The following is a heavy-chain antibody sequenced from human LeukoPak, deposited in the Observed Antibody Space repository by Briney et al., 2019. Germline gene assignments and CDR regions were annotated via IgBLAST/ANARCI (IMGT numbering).Heavy chain of an antibody. J-gene: IGHJ5*02. CDR1: GGSISSGSYY. Sequence: SETLSLTCTVSGGSISSGSYYWSWIRQPAGKGLEWIGRIYTSGSTNYNPSLKSRVTISVDTSKNQFSLKLSSVTAADTAVYYCAREMGVVVVAATTLDWFDPWGQGTLVTVSS. CDR3: AREMGVVVVAATTLDWFDP. V-gene: IGHV4-61*02. D-gene: IGHD2-15*01. CDR2: IYTSGST.